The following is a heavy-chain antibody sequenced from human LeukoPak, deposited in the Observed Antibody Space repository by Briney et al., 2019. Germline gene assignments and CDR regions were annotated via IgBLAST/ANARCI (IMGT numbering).Heavy chain of an antibody. J-gene: IGHJ4*02. Sequence: ASVKVSCKASGYTFTSYDINWVRQATGQGLEWMGWTNPNSGNTGYAQKFQGRVTMTRNTSISTAYMELNSLRAEDTAVYYCAKGGKVLRYFDWLPTELDYWGQGTLVTVSS. D-gene: IGHD3-9*01. CDR3: AKGGKVLRYFDWLPTELDY. CDR1: GYTFTSYD. CDR2: TNPNSGNT. V-gene: IGHV1-8*01.